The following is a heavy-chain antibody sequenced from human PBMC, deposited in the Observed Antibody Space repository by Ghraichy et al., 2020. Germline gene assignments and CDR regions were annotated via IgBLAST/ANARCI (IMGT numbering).Heavy chain of an antibody. J-gene: IGHJ6*02. CDR2: IYYSGST. CDR1: GGSISSSSYY. Sequence: SETLSLTCTVSGGSISSSSYYWGWIRQPPGKGLEWIGSIYYSGSTYYNPSLKSRVTISVDTSKNQFSLKLSSVTAADTAVYYCARHQKVESSSSVPYYYYGMDVWGQGTTVTVSS. CDR3: ARHQKVESSSSVPYYYYGMDV. V-gene: IGHV4-39*01. D-gene: IGHD6-6*01.